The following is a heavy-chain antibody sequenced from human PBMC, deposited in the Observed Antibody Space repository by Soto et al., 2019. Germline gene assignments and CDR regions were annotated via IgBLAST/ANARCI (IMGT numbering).Heavy chain of an antibody. D-gene: IGHD3-3*01. Sequence: GGSLRLSCAASGFTFSNAWMSWVRQAPGKGLEWVGRIKSKTDGGTTDYAAPVKGRLTITREDSKNTLYLQMNSLKTEDTAVYYCTAEYTIVGVEAGGDFDYWGQGTLVTVSS. J-gene: IGHJ4*02. CDR3: TAEYTIVGVEAGGDFDY. V-gene: IGHV3-15*01. CDR2: IKSKTDGGTT. CDR1: GFTFSNAW.